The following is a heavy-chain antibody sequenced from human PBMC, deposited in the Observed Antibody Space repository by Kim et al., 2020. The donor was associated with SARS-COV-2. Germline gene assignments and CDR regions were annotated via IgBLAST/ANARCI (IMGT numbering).Heavy chain of an antibody. D-gene: IGHD6-19*01. CDR3: AREAGWYSLPFDP. J-gene: IGHJ5*02. Sequence: ASVKVSCKASGYTFTDYAMNWVRQAPGQRLEWMGWINAGNGNTKYSQKFQGRLTITRDTSANLAYMELSSLRSQDTALYYCAREAGWYSLPFDPWGQGTLVTVSS. V-gene: IGHV1-3*01. CDR1: GYTFTDYA. CDR2: INAGNGNT.